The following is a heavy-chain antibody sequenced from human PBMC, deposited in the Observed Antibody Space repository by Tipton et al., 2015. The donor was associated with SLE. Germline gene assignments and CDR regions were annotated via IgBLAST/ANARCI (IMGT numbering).Heavy chain of an antibody. J-gene: IGHJ6*02. CDR3: ARHHGSGWLYGLDV. Sequence: TLSLTCTVSDYSITSSYYWGWIRQSPGRGLEWIATIYHSGTTYYNPSLKSRVTISVDTSKNQFSLKLASVTAADTAVYYCARHHGSGWLYGLDVWGQGTTVTVSS. CDR2: IYHSGTT. CDR1: DYSITSSYY. V-gene: IGHV4-38-2*02. D-gene: IGHD6-19*01.